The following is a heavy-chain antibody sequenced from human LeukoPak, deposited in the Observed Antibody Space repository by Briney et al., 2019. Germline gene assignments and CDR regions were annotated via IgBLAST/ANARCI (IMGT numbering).Heavy chain of an antibody. D-gene: IGHD6-13*01. CDR1: GYTFTDYY. J-gene: IGHJ2*01. CDR2: VDPEDGET. CDR3: ATFRFIYKSMQLVPWYFDL. V-gene: IGHV1-69-2*01. Sequence: ATVKISCKASGYTFTDYYMHWVQQAPGKGLEWMGRVDPEDGETIYAEKFQGRVTITADTSTDTAYMELSSLRSEDTAVYYCATFRFIYKSMQLVPWYFDLWGRGTLVTVSS.